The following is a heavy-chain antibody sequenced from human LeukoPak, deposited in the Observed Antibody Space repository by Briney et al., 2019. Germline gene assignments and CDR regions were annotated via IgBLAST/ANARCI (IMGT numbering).Heavy chain of an antibody. CDR3: GIYWTGGFRSLDY. Sequence: SETLSLTCTVSGGSISSYYWSWIRQPPGKGLEWVWYIYYRGSTNHNPSLTSRLTLSIHNYDNHFSLNLNSVTPAEPAVLYCGIYWTGGFRSLDYWGQGTLVSVSS. V-gene: IGHV4-59*01. D-gene: IGHD2-8*02. CDR1: GGSISSYY. CDR2: IYYRGST. J-gene: IGHJ4*02.